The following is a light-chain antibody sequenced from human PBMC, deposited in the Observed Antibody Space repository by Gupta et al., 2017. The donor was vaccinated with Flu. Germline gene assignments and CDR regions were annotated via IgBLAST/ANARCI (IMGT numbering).Light chain of an antibody. CDR1: SSNSGSNT. CDR3: AAWDDSLNGHYV. V-gene: IGLV1-44*01. J-gene: IGLJ1*01. Sequence: QSVLAQPPSASGTPGQRVTISFSGSSSNSGSNTVNWYQQVPGTAPNLLIDSNNQRPSGVPDRFSCSKYGTSASLAISGLQSEDEADYYCAAWDDSLNGHYVFGTGTKVTVL. CDR2: SNN.